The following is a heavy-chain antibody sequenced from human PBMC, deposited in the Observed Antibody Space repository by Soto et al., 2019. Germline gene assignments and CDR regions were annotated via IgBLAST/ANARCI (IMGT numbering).Heavy chain of an antibody. Sequence: PGGSLRLSCAASGFTFSSDWMHWVRQSPGKVLVWVSQIDSDGRSTTYADTVKGRFTVSRDNAKNKLFLQMNSLRAEDTAVYYCVRDYDSSGFYSGHWGQGTLVTVSS. CDR1: GFTFSSDW. J-gene: IGHJ4*02. CDR3: VRDYDSSGFYSGH. CDR2: IDSDGRST. V-gene: IGHV3-74*03. D-gene: IGHD3-22*01.